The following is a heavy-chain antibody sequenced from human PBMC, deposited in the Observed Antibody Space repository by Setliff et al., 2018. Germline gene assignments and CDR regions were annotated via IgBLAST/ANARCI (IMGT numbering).Heavy chain of an antibody. Sequence: PGGSLRLSCAASGFTFSSYEMNRVRQAPGKGLEWVSYISSSGITIYYADSVKGRFTISRDNAKNSLYLQMNSLRAEDTAVYSCARARGYSYGPFDYWGQGTLVTVSS. V-gene: IGHV3-48*03. J-gene: IGHJ4*02. CDR1: GFTFSSYE. CDR3: ARARGYSYGPFDY. CDR2: ISSSGITI. D-gene: IGHD5-18*01.